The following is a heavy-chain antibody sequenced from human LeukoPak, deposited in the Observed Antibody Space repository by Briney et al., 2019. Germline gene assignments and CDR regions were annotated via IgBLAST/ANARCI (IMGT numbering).Heavy chain of an antibody. V-gene: IGHV2-5*02. J-gene: IGHJ6*04. CDR3: AHSAMVREMDYGMDV. D-gene: IGHD3-10*01. Sequence: SGPTLVKPTQTLTLTCTFSGFSLSSSGVGVNWIRQTPGQALEWIALIYWDDDKRYSPSLSSRLTITKDTSKNQVVLTMTNMDPVDTATYYCAHSAMVREMDYGMDVWGKGTTVTVSS. CDR2: IYWDDDK. CDR1: GFSLSSSGVG.